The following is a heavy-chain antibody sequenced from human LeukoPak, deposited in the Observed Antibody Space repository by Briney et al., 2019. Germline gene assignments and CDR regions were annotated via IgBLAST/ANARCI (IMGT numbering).Heavy chain of an antibody. J-gene: IGHJ4*02. D-gene: IGHD4/OR15-4a*01. CDR1: GYTFTSYA. CDR3: ARPLSLYGGYFDY. CDR2: INAGNGNT. V-gene: IGHV1-3*01. Sequence: ASVKVSCKASGYTFTSYAIHWVRQAPGQRLEWMGWINAGNGNTKYSQKFQGSLTITRDTSASTAYMELSSLRSEDTAVYYCARPLSLYGGYFDYWGQGTLVTVSS.